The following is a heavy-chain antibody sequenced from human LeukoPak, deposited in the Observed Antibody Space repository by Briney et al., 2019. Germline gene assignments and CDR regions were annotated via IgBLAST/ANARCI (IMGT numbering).Heavy chain of an antibody. J-gene: IGHJ4*02. CDR3: ARESGPYGSGRGIFDY. Sequence: PGRSLRLSCAASGFTFSSYGMHWVRQAPGKGLEWVAVIWYDGSNKYYADSVKGRFTISRDNSKSTLYLQMNSLRAEDTAVYYCARESGPYGSGRGIFDYWGQGTLVTVSS. D-gene: IGHD3-10*01. V-gene: IGHV3-33*01. CDR1: GFTFSSYG. CDR2: IWYDGSNK.